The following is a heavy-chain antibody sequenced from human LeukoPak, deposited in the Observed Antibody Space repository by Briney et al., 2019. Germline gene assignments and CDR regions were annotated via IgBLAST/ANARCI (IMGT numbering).Heavy chain of an antibody. CDR2: ITGGGAYT. CDR3: AKGYRGIEAFDI. Sequence: GGSLRLSCAASGFTFSTSAMSWVRQAPGKGLEWGSAITGGGAYTYYADSVKGRFTISRDTSKNAVYLRMNSLIAEDTAVYDCAKGYRGIEAFDIWGQGTMVTVSS. J-gene: IGHJ3*02. V-gene: IGHV3-23*01. CDR1: GFTFSTSA. D-gene: IGHD1-26*01.